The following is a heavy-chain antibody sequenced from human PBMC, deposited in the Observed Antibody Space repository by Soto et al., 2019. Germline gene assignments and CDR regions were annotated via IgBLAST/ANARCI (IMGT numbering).Heavy chain of an antibody. Sequence: QVQLVQSGAEVKTPGSSVKVSCTASGDTFNFYTISWVRQAPGQGLEWMGRIIPMLGMSNYAQKFQGRVTMIADKSTSTAYMGLSSLRSEDTALYYCATNYGSGSAHFDNWGQGTLVTVSS. D-gene: IGHD3-10*01. J-gene: IGHJ4*02. CDR2: IIPMLGMS. CDR1: GDTFNFYT. CDR3: ATNYGSGSAHFDN. V-gene: IGHV1-69*02.